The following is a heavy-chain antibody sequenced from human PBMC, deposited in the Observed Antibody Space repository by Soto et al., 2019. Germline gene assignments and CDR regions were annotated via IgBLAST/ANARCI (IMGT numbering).Heavy chain of an antibody. CDR3: ARAYYDTKGSSLDP. CDR1: GGSISSYY. J-gene: IGHJ5*02. D-gene: IGHD3-16*01. Sequence: SETLSLTCTVSGGSISSYYWSWIRQSPGKGPEWIGYVYRSGTTNYNPSLQSRVTMSLDTSKNQFSLKLNAVTTADTAVYYCARAYYDTKGSSLDPWGLGALVTSPQ. V-gene: IGHV4-59*01. CDR2: VYRSGTT.